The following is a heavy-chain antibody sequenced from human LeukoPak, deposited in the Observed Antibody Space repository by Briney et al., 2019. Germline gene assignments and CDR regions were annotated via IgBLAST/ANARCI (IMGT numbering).Heavy chain of an antibody. V-gene: IGHV3-74*01. CDR2: INSDGSTT. CDR3: ARGHHYYDSSAYYY. Sequence: QPGPSLRLSCAASGVTFISYWMHWVRQAPRKGLLCVSRINSDGSTTSYAASVKGRFTISRDTAKNTLYLQMNSLRAEDTAVYYCARGHHYYDSSAYYYWGQGTLVTVSS. J-gene: IGHJ4*02. CDR1: GVTFISYW. D-gene: IGHD3-22*01.